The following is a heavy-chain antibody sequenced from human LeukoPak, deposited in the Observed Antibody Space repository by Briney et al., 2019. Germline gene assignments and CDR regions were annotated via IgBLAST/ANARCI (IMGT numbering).Heavy chain of an antibody. CDR1: GITFSSYS. J-gene: IGHJ3*02. D-gene: IGHD4-17*01. Sequence: GGSLRLSCAASGITFSSYSMNWVRQAPGKGLEWVSSISSSSSYIYYADSVKGRFTISRDNAKNSLYLQMNSLRAEDTAVYYCARDIGNGDYVDAFDIWGQGTMVTVSS. V-gene: IGHV3-21*01. CDR3: ARDIGNGDYVDAFDI. CDR2: ISSSSSYI.